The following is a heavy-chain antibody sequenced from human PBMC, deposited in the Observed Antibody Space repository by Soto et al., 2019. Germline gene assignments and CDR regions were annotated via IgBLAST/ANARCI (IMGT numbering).Heavy chain of an antibody. J-gene: IGHJ4*02. V-gene: IGHV3-23*01. CDR2: ISDSGGST. Sequence: EVQLLESGGGLVQPGGSLGLSCAPLGFPFTSYAMSWVRQAPGKGLEWASGISDSGGSTYYADSVKGRFTISRDNSKNTLYLQMNSLRAEDTAVYYCANGCGGTCYSRIHYWGQGTLVTVSS. CDR1: GFPFTSYA. D-gene: IGHD2-15*01. CDR3: ANGCGGTCYSRIHY.